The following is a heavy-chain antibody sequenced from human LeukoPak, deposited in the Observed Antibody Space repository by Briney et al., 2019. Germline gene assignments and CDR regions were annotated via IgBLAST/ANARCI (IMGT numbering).Heavy chain of an antibody. CDR3: ARGAWATRLAS. CDR1: GGSINNYY. Sequence: PSETLSLTCTVSGGSINNYYWSWIRQPPGKGLEWIGYIYYSGSTNYNPSLKSRVTISVDTSKNQFSLKMSSLTAADTAVYYCARGAWATRLASWGLGTPVIVSS. D-gene: IGHD2-15*01. CDR2: IYYSGST. J-gene: IGHJ4*02. V-gene: IGHV4-59*01.